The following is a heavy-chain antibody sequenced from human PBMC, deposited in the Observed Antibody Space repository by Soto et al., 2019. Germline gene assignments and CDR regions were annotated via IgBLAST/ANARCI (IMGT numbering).Heavy chain of an antibody. CDR1: GYTFTSYG. CDR2: ISAYNGNT. D-gene: IGHD3-10*01. J-gene: IGHJ3*02. CDR3: ARLFVWFGELPDAFDI. V-gene: IGHV1-18*01. Sequence: ASVKVSCKASGYTFTSYGISWVRQAPGQGLEWMGWISAYNGNTNYAQKLQGRVTMTTDTSTSTAYMELRSLGSDDTAVYYCARLFVWFGELPDAFDIWGQGTMDPVSS.